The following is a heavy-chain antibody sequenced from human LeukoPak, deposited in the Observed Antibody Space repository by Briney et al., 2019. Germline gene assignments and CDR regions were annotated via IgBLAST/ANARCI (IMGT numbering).Heavy chain of an antibody. CDR1: GYTFTSYY. CDR2: INPSGGST. V-gene: IGHV1-46*01. J-gene: IGHJ4*02. D-gene: IGHD6-13*01. CDR3: AIARIAAAGESDY. Sequence: ASVKVSCKASGYTFTSYYMHWVRQAPGQGLEWMGIINPSGGSTSYAQKFQGRVTMTRDTSISTAYMELSRLRSDDTAVYYCAIARIAAAGESDYWGQGTLVTVSS.